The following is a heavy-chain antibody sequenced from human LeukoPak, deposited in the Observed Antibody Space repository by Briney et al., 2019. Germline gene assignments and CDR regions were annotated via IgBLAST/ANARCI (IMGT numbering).Heavy chain of an antibody. CDR2: IIPIFGTA. CDR1: GGTFSSYA. CDR3: ARDGPLGYCSGGSRYSGY. J-gene: IGHJ4*02. Sequence: SVKVSCKASGGTFSSYAISWVRQAPGQGLEWMGRIIPIFGTANYAQKFQGRVTITTDESTSTAYMELSSLRSEDTAVYYCARDGPLGYCSGGSRYSGYWGQGTLVTVSS. D-gene: IGHD2-15*01. V-gene: IGHV1-69*05.